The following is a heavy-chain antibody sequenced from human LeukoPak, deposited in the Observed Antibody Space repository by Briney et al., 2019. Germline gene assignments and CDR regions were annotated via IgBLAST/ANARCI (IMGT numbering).Heavy chain of an antibody. Sequence: GASVKVSCKASGGTFSSYAVSWVRQAPGQGLEWMGWISAYNGNTNYAQKLQGRVTMTTDTSTSTAYMELRSLRSEDTAVCYCARDVCSGGSCYSVVAFDIWGQGTMVTVSS. D-gene: IGHD2-15*01. CDR2: ISAYNGNT. CDR3: ARDVCSGGSCYSVVAFDI. CDR1: GGTFSSYA. J-gene: IGHJ3*02. V-gene: IGHV1-18*01.